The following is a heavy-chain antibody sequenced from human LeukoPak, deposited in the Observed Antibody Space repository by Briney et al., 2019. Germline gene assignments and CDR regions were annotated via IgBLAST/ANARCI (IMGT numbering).Heavy chain of an antibody. J-gene: IGHJ5*02. CDR3: ARTYSSGWLVWFDP. D-gene: IGHD6-19*01. CDR2: IYYSGST. Sequence: PSETLSLTCTVSGGSISSYYWSWIRQPPGKGLEWIGYIYYSGSTNYNPSLKSLVTISVDTSKNQFSLKLSSVTAADTAVYYCARTYSSGWLVWFDPWGQGTLVTVSS. V-gene: IGHV4-59*01. CDR1: GGSISSYY.